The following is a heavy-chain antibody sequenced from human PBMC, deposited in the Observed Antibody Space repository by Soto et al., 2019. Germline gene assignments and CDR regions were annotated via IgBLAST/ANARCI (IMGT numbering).Heavy chain of an antibody. CDR1: GFTFSWYS. CDR3: ARVHYYDSSGYSH. D-gene: IGHD3-22*01. V-gene: IGHV3-21*01. J-gene: IGHJ4*02. Sequence: EVQLVESGGGLVKPGGSLRLSCAASGFTFSWYSMNWVRQAPGKGLEWVSSISSSSSYIYYADSVKGRFTISRDNAKNSLYLQMNSLRAEATAVYYSARVHYYDSSGYSHWGQGTLVTVSS. CDR2: ISSSSSYI.